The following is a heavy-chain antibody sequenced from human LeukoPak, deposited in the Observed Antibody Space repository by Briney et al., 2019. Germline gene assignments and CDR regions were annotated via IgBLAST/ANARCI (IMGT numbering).Heavy chain of an antibody. V-gene: IGHV3-21*01. CDR1: GFTFSSYS. D-gene: IGHD1-26*01. CDR3: ARGSGRLLNDL. J-gene: IGHJ5*02. CDR2: ISSSSSYI. Sequence: GGSLRLSCAASGFTFSSYSMNWVRQAPGKGLEWVSSISSSSSYIYYADSVKGRFTISRDNAKNSLYLKMNSLRAEDPAVYYFARGSGRLLNDLWGQGTPVTVPS.